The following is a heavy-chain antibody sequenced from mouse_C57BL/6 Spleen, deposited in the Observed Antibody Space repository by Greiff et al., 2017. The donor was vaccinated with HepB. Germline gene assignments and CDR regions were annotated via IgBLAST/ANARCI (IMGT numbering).Heavy chain of an antibody. V-gene: IGHV1-52*01. Sequence: QVQLQHSGAELVRPGSSVKLSCKASGYTFTSYWMHWVKQRPIQGLEWIGNIDPSDSETHYNQKFKDKATLTVDKSSSTAYMQLSSLTSEDSAVYYCARSDDYRYWYFDVWGTGTTVTVSS. J-gene: IGHJ1*03. CDR2: IDPSDSET. D-gene: IGHD2-4*01. CDR1: GYTFTSYW. CDR3: ARSDDYRYWYFDV.